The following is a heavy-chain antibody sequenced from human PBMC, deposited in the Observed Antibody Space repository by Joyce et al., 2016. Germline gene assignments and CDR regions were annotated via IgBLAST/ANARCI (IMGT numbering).Heavy chain of an antibody. CDR1: GFPVSTNF. CDR3: ARDRATVTTEGWYFDL. Sequence: EVQLVESGGGLVQPGGSLRLSCAASGFPVSTNFMSWVRQAPGKGLEWVSVICSDGSTYYADSVKGGFTISRDNSKNTLYLQMNSLRVEDTAVYYCARDRATVTTEGWYFDLWGRGALVTVSS. CDR2: ICSDGST. D-gene: IGHD4-17*01. V-gene: IGHV3-66*01. J-gene: IGHJ2*01.